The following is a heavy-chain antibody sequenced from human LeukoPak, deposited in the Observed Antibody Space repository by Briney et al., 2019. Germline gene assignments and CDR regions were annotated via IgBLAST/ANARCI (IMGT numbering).Heavy chain of an antibody. V-gene: IGHV3-21*01. J-gene: IGHJ4*02. D-gene: IGHD4/OR15-4a*01. CDR2: ISSSSSYI. CDR3: ARESGKLTDD. CDR1: GFTFSSYS. Sequence: GGSLTLSCAASGFTFSSYSMNWLRQATGKGLEWVSSISSSSSYIYYADSVKGRFTISRDNANNSLYLQMNSLRAEDTAVYYCARESGKLTDDWGQGSLVTVSS.